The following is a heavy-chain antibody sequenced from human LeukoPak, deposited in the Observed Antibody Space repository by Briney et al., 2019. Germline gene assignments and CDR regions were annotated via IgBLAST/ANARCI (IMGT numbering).Heavy chain of an antibody. CDR1: GFTVSSNY. CDR3: AREAIVVAGYFDY. CDR2: IYSDGST. V-gene: IGHV3-53*01. J-gene: IGHJ4*02. D-gene: IGHD6-19*01. Sequence: PGGSLRLSCAVSGFTVSSNYMSWVRQAPGKGLEWVSLIYSDGSTYYADSVKGRFTISRDNSKNTLYLQVNSLRAEDTAVYYCAREAIVVAGYFDYWGQGTLVTVSS.